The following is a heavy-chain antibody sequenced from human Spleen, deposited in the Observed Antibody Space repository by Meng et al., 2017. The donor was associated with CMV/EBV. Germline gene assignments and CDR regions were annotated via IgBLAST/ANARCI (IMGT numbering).Heavy chain of an antibody. V-gene: IGHV3-11*04. CDR1: GFTFNDYY. CDR3: ASPTWTSALDI. D-gene: IGHD3/OR15-3a*01. Sequence: GGSLRLSCAASGFTFNDYYMSWIRQAPGKGLEWISHIFSSGDTIYYADSVKGRFTISRDNAKNSLDLQMNSLRAEDTAVYYCASPTWTSALDIWGLGTMVTVSS. CDR2: IFSSGDTI. J-gene: IGHJ3*02.